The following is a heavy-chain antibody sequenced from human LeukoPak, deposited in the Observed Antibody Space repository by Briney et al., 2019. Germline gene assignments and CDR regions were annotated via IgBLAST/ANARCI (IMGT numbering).Heavy chain of an antibody. Sequence: GGSLRLSCAASGFTFSDYYMSWIRQAPGKGLEWVSYISSSGSTTYYADSVKGRFTISRDNSKNTLYLQMNSLRAEDTAVYYCAKDFNPRYSSGWFFDYWGQGTLVTVSS. D-gene: IGHD6-19*01. J-gene: IGHJ4*02. CDR2: ISSSGSTT. V-gene: IGHV3-11*01. CDR3: AKDFNPRYSSGWFFDY. CDR1: GFTFSDYY.